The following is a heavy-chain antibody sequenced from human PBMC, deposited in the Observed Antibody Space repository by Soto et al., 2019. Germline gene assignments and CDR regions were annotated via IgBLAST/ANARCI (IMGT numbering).Heavy chain of an antibody. Sequence: PSETLSLTCTVSGACIITSNWWSWVRQPSGKGLEWIGEISHSGNTNYNPSLKSRVTISVDKSKSQFSLRLTSVTAADTAVYFCARGNPFYFWTPDAFDFWGRGTLVTVSS. D-gene: IGHD3-16*01. CDR1: GACIITSNW. J-gene: IGHJ3*01. V-gene: IGHV4-4*02. CDR3: ARGNPFYFWTPDAFDF. CDR2: ISHSGNT.